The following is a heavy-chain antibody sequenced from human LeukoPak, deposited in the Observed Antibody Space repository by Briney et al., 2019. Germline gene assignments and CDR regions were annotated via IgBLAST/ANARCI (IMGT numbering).Heavy chain of an antibody. CDR1: GGSITSHH. CDR2: IHSEVST. Sequence: SESLSLACTVHGGSITSHHWSSVRQPPGKGLGWIGYIHSEVSTNRNPSLKSRVTLSLDTARSKCSLRLSSVNAADTALYYCARHGARGGGYCSSTSCYTFDFWGQGTQVTVSS. J-gene: IGHJ4*02. D-gene: IGHD2-2*02. CDR3: ARHGARGGGYCSSTSCYTFDF. V-gene: IGHV4-59*08.